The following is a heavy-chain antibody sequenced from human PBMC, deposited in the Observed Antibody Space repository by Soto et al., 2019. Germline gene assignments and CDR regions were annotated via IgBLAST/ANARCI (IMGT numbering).Heavy chain of an antibody. CDR3: AKLIGRYQLDC. J-gene: IGHJ4*02. CDR1: GFTFSTSA. CDR2: ISSSGMST. Sequence: EVQLLDSGGGLVQPGGSLRLSCAASGFTFSTSAMSWVRQAPGKGLAWVSGISSSGMSTYYVDSVKGRFTISRDKSKHTLSLPMNSLRVEETAVYYCAKLIGRYQLDCWGQGTLVTVSS. D-gene: IGHD1-20*01. V-gene: IGHV3-23*01.